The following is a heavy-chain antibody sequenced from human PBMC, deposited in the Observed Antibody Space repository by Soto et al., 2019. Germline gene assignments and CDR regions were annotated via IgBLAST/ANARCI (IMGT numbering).Heavy chain of an antibody. CDR3: ASSSGNSYGYPDAFDI. D-gene: IGHD5-18*01. V-gene: IGHV4-61*01. CDR1: GGSVSSGSYY. J-gene: IGHJ3*02. Sequence: QVQLQESGPGLVKPSETLSLTCTVSGGSVSSGSYYWSWIRQPPGKGLEWIGYIYYSGSTNYNPSLKSRVTISVATSKNQFSLKLSSVTAADTAVYYCASSSGNSYGYPDAFDIWGQGTMVTVSS. CDR2: IYYSGST.